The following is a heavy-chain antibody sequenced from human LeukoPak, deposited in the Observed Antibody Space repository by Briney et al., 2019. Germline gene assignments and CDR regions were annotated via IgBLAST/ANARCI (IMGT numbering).Heavy chain of an antibody. CDR3: ARVPLSSGSATAPDAFDI. D-gene: IGHD3-10*01. V-gene: IGHV1-69*13. CDR2: IIPIFGTA. J-gene: IGHJ3*02. Sequence: SVKVSCKASGGTFSSYAIGWVRQAPGQGLEWMGGIIPIFGTANYAQKFQGRITITADESTSTAYMELSSLRSEDTAVYYCARVPLSSGSATAPDAFDIWGQGTMVTVSS. CDR1: GGTFSSYA.